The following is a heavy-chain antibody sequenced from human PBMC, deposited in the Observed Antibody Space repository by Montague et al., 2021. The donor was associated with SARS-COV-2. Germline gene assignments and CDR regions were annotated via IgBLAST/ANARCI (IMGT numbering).Heavy chain of an antibody. J-gene: IGHJ5*02. CDR3: ARGRSGRFDP. D-gene: IGHD2-15*01. CDR1: GFTFSSYG. Sequence: SLRLSCAASGFTFSSYGFHWVRQAPGKGPEWVAIIPSDRGDIYYADSVKGRFTISRDNSRNTLFLQMNSLRPEDTAVYYCARGRSGRFDPWGQGTLVTVSS. CDR2: IPSDRGDI. V-gene: IGHV3-30*03.